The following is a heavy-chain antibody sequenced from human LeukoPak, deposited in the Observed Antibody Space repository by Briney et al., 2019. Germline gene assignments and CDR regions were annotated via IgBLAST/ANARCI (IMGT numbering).Heavy chain of an antibody. CDR1: GFTFGSYA. J-gene: IGHJ4*02. CDR3: VKDTIGYYQPFDV. Sequence: QPGGSLRLSCAASGFTFGSYAISWVRQAPGKGREWVSTVSGGGVSTYYADSVKGRFTISRDNSKNTMDLQMNSLRAEDTALYCCVKDTIGYYQPFDVWGQGTLVTVSS. CDR2: VSGGGVST. V-gene: IGHV3-23*01. D-gene: IGHD3-22*01.